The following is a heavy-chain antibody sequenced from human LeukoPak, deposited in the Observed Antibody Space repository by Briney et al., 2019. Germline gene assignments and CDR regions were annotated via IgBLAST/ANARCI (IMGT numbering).Heavy chain of an antibody. CDR2: ISGRDSNT. V-gene: IGHV3-23*01. J-gene: IGHJ4*02. D-gene: IGHD3-10*01. CDR3: VSAIRGSPIDY. Sequence: SGGSLRLSCAASGFTFSSYAMTWVRQAPGKGLEWVSSISGRDSNTYFADSVKGRFTISRDNAKNSLFLQMNSLRAEDTAIYYCVSAIRGSPIDYWGQGTLVSVPS. CDR1: GFTFSSYA.